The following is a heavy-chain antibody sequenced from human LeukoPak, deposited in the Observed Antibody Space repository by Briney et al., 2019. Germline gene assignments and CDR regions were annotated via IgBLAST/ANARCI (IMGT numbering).Heavy chain of an antibody. D-gene: IGHD6-19*01. V-gene: IGHV1-46*01. CDR2: INPSGGST. CDR3: ARGDSGSSGWYGKTCDY. CDR1: GYTFTSYY. J-gene: IGHJ4*02. Sequence: ASVKVSCKASGYTFTSYYMHWVRQAPGQGLEWMGIINPSGGSTSYAQKFQGRVTMTRDTSTSTVYMELSSLRSEDTAVYYCARGDSGSSGWYGKTCDYWGQGTLVTVSS.